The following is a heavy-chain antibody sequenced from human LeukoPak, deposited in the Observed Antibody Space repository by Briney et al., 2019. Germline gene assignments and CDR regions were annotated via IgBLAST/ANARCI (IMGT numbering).Heavy chain of an antibody. CDR3: ARANDNYYYYYMDV. J-gene: IGHJ6*03. CDR2: IDSSGGYM. Sequence: GGSLRLSCEASGFTFNTYSMNWARQAPGKGLEWVSSIDSSGGYMFYADSVKGRFIISRDNAKDSLYLQMNSLRAEDTAVYYCARANDNYYYYYMDVWGKGTTVTIS. V-gene: IGHV3-21*06. CDR1: GFTFNTYS. D-gene: IGHD3-9*01.